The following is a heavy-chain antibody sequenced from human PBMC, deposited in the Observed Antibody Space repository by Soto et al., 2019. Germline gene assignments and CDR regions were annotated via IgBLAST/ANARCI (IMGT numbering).Heavy chain of an antibody. CDR1: GFTFSNAW. J-gene: IGHJ6*03. CDR3: TTSSQYYDFWSGYYSGYYYMDV. V-gene: IGHV3-15*01. Sequence: GSLRLSCAASGFTFSNAWMSWVRQAPGKGLEWVGRIKSKTDGGTTDYAAPVKGRFTISRDDSKNTLYLQMNSLKTEDTAVYYCTTSSQYYDFWSGYYSGYYYMDVWGKGTTVTVSS. D-gene: IGHD3-3*01. CDR2: IKSKTDGGTT.